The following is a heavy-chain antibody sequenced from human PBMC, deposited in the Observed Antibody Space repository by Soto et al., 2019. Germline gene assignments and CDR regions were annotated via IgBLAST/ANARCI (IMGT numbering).Heavy chain of an antibody. Sequence: SETLSLTCTVSGGSINSNYWSWIRQPPGKGLEWLGDINHSGSTNYNPSLKSRVSISVDTSKNQFSLKLSSVTAADTAVYYCARGPRDNSPNHGYYFDYWGQGTLDTVSS. CDR2: INHSGST. V-gene: IGHV4-59*12. CDR1: GGSINSNY. CDR3: ARGPRDNSPNHGYYFDY. J-gene: IGHJ4*02. D-gene: IGHD1-20*01.